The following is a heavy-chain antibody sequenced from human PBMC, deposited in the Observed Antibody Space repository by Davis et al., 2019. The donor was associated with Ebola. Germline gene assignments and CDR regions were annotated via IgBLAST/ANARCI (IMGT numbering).Heavy chain of an antibody. V-gene: IGHV3-33*01. D-gene: IGHD3-16*01. CDR2: IWYDGSNK. J-gene: IGHJ6*04. Sequence: PGGSLRLSCAASGFTFSSYGMHWVRQAPGKGLEWVAVIWYDGSNKYYADSVKGRFTISRDNAKNSLYLQMNSLRAEDTAVYYCARPWGPYYYGMDVWGKGTTVTVSS. CDR3: ARPWGPYYYGMDV. CDR1: GFTFSSYG.